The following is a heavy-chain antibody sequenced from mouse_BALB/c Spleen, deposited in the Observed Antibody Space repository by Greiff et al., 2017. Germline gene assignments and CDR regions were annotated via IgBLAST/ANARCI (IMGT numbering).Heavy chain of an antibody. J-gene: IGHJ2*01. CDR2: INPGSGGT. D-gene: IGHD1-2*01. CDR1: GYAFTNYL. V-gene: IGHV1-54*01. CDR3: ARTGDYGGFDY. Sequence: QVHVKQSGAELVRPGTSVKVSCKASGYAFTNYLIAWVKQRPGQGLEWIAVINPGSGGTNYNETFKGKATLAADKSSSTAYMQLSSLTSDDSAVYFCARTGDYGGFDYWGQGTTLTVSS.